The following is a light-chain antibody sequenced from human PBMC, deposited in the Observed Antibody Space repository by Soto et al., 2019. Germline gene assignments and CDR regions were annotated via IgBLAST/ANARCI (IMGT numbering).Light chain of an antibody. CDR3: QQYGSSPWT. CDR2: GAS. Sequence: EIVLTQSPGTLSLSPGERATLSCRASQSVSSSYLGWYQQKPAQAPRLLIYGASSRATGIPDRFIGSGSGTDFTLTISRLEPEDFAVYYCQQYGSSPWTFGQGTKVEIK. J-gene: IGKJ1*01. V-gene: IGKV3-20*01. CDR1: QSVSSSY.